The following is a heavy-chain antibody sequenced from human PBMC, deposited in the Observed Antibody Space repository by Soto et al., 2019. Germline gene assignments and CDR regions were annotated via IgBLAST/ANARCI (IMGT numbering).Heavy chain of an antibody. V-gene: IGHV3-7*05. Sequence: EVQLVESGGGLVQPGGSLRLSCLASEFTFNTYWMNWVRQAPGRGLELVANIKDDGSEKNYVDSVKGRFTISRDNAKNSLYLQMNSLRGEETAVYFCARDWGTPGRGSAVGYYYHYGMDVWGQGTTVTVSS. CDR1: EFTFNTYW. D-gene: IGHD6-19*01. J-gene: IGHJ6*02. CDR2: IKDDGSEK. CDR3: ARDWGTPGRGSAVGYYYHYGMDV.